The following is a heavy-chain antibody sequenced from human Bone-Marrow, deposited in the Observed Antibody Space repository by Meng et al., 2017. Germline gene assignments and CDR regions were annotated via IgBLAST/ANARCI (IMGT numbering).Heavy chain of an antibody. CDR3: ARWAPSSRTFDY. V-gene: IGHV4-31*01. D-gene: IGHD6-13*01. CDR2: INYSGSN. CDR1: GRSISNGGYY. Sequence: GRLREAGPVLVTSSPSLSPSYTACGRSISNGGYYWRWIRQHPGKGLEWIGYINYSGSNYYNPSLKSIVTISVATSKNQFSLKRSSVTAADTAVYSCARWAPSSRTFDYWGQGTLVTVSS. J-gene: IGHJ4*02.